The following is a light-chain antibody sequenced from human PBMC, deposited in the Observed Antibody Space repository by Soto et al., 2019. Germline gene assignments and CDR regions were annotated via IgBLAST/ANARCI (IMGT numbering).Light chain of an antibody. CDR2: DAS. J-gene: IGKJ1*01. CDR1: QSISDW. V-gene: IGKV1-5*01. Sequence: DIQMTQSPSTLSASVGDGVTIACRASQSISDWLAWFQLRPGNAPKLLIYDASSLESGVPSRFSGSGSGTEFTLTISSLQPDDFATYYCQQYNNYSTFGQGTKVDI. CDR3: QQYNNYST.